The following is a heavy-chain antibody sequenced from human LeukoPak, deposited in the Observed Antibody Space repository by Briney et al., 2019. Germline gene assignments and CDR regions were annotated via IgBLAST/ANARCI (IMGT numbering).Heavy chain of an antibody. D-gene: IGHD3-22*01. V-gene: IGHV4-39*07. CDR2: IYYSGST. Sequence: SETLSLTCTVSGGSISSSSYYWGWIRQPPGKGLEWIGSIYYSGSTYYNPSLKSRVTISVDTSKNQFSLKLSSVTAADTAVYYCARVATMIVVVIDYWGQGTLVTVSS. CDR1: GGSISSSSYY. CDR3: ARVATMIVVVIDY. J-gene: IGHJ4*02.